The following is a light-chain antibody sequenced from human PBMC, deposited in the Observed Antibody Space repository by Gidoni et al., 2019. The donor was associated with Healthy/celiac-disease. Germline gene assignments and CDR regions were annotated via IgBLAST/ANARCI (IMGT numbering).Light chain of an antibody. CDR1: NIGSKS. J-gene: IGLJ2*01. CDR3: QVWDSSSDVV. Sequence: SYVLTQPPSVSVAPGKTARITCGGNNIGSKSVHWYQQKPGQAPVLVIYYDSDRPSGIPERFSCSNSGNTATLTISSVEAGDEADYYCQVWDSSSDVVFGGGTKLTVL. CDR2: YDS. V-gene: IGLV3-21*04.